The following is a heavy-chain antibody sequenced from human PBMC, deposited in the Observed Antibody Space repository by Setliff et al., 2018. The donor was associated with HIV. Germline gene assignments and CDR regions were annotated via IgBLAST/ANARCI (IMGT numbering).Heavy chain of an antibody. Sequence: SETLSLTCSVSGGSVSSVNYYWSWIRQPPGKGLEWIGYIHYTGSTTYNPSLKSRVTISVDTSKNQFSLRLTSVTAADTAMYYCARARITMIGGRLEPYAFDRWGQGTKVTVSS. CDR3: ARARITMIGGRLEPYAFDR. V-gene: IGHV4-61*01. J-gene: IGHJ3*01. D-gene: IGHD3-10*01. CDR1: GGSVSSVNYY. CDR2: IHYTGST.